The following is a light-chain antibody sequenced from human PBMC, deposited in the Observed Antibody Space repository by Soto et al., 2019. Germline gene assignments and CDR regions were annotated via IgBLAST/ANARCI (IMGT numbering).Light chain of an antibody. Sequence: DIQMTQSPSTLSASVGDRVTITCRASQSISRWLAWYQQKPGKDPKLLIYDDSSLESGVPSRFSGTGSGTDFTLTISTLEPEDFAVYYCQQCSNWPTVGGGTKVDI. CDR3: QQCSNWPT. J-gene: IGKJ4*01. CDR2: DDS. CDR1: QSISRW. V-gene: IGKV1-5*01.